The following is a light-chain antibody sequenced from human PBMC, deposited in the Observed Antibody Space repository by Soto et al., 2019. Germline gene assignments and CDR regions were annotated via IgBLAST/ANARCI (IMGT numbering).Light chain of an antibody. J-gene: IGKJ1*01. CDR3: QQYGT. V-gene: IGKV3-15*01. CDR2: GAS. CDR1: QSVSSN. Sequence: EVVVTQSPATLSVSPGERATLSCRTSQSVSSNLAWYQQKPGQAPRLLIYGASTRATGIPARFSGSGSGTEFTLTISSLQSEDFAVYYCQQYGTFGQGTKVEIK.